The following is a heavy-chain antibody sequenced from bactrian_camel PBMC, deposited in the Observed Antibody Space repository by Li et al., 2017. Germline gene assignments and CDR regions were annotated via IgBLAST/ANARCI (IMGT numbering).Heavy chain of an antibody. V-gene: IGHV3S40*01. J-gene: IGHJ4*01. CDR3: ATPFPMTMGWIQLHYKY. D-gene: IGHD5*01. CDR2: ITASGTT. CDR1: GFPFSANH. Sequence: VQLVESGGDSVQPGGSLRLSCVASGFPFSANHMSWVRQPPGKKLEWVSPITASGTTPNSNSVRGRFATSRDNAKNTLYLQLNSLKTEDTALYYCATPFPMTMGWIQLHYKYWGQGTQVTVS.